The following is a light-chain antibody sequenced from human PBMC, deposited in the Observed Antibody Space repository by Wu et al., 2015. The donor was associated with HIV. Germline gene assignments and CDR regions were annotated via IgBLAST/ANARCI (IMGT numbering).Light chain of an antibody. J-gene: IGKJ5*01. CDR2: DAS. Sequence: EIVSTQFPVTLSLSPGERATLSRRASQSVSSYLAWYQQKPGQAPRLLIYDASNRATGIPARFSGSGSGTDFTLTISSLEPEDFAVYYCQQRSNWPPITFGQGTRLEIK. CDR1: QSVSSY. CDR3: QQRSNWPPIT. V-gene: IGKV3-11*01.